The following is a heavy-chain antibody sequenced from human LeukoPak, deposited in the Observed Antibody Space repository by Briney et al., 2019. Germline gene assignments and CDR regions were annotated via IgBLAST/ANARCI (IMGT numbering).Heavy chain of an antibody. CDR1: GGSFSGYY. D-gene: IGHD1-7*01. V-gene: IGHV4-34*01. Sequence: SVTLSLTCAVDGGSFSGYYWSWIRQPPGKGLEWIGEINHSGSTNYNPSLKSRVTISVDTSKNQFSLKLSSVTAADTAVYYCARDNRGGGIPGTTAQVEYWGKGTLVTASS. CDR3: ARDNRGGGIPGTTAQVEY. J-gene: IGHJ4*02. CDR2: INHSGST.